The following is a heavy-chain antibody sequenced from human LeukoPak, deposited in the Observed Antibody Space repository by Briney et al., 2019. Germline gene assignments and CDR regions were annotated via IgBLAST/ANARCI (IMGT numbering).Heavy chain of an antibody. CDR1: GFTFSSYA. J-gene: IGHJ3*02. Sequence: GGSLRLSCAASGFTFSSYAMSWVRQAPGKGLEWVSAISGSGGSTHYADSVKGRFTISRDNSKNTLYLQMNSLRAEDTAVYYCAKSSRYFDWLLSVPDDAFDIWGQGTMVTVSS. CDR3: AKSSRYFDWLLSVPDDAFDI. CDR2: ISGSGGST. D-gene: IGHD3-9*01. V-gene: IGHV3-23*01.